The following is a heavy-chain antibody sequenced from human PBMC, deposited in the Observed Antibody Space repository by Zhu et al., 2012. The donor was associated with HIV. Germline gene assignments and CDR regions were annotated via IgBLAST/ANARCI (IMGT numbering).Heavy chain of an antibody. Sequence: QVQLQESGPGLVKPSQTLSLTCTVSGGSISSGDYYWSWIRQPPGKGLGWIAYIHHSGTTYYNPSLKSRLSISIDTSKNQFSLRLSSVSAADTAVYFCARADGSGTYYYYYMDVWGKGTTVTVSS. CDR1: GGSISSGDYY. CDR2: IHHSGTT. D-gene: IGHD3-10*01. CDR3: ARADGSGTYYYYYMDV. J-gene: IGHJ6*03. V-gene: IGHV4-30-4*08.